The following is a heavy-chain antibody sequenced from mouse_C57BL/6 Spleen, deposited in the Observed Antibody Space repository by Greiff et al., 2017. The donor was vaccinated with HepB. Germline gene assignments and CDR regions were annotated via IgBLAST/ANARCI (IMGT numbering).Heavy chain of an antibody. CDR1: GYAFSSYW. CDR2: IYPGDGDT. D-gene: IGHD4-1*01. J-gene: IGHJ2*01. CDR3: ARSGTGTFLYYFDY. Sequence: VKLMESGAELVKPGASVKISCKASGYAFSSYWMNWVKQRPGKGLEWIGQIYPGDGDTNYNGKFKGKATLTADKSSSTAYMQLSSLTSEDSAVYFCARSGTGTFLYYFDYWGQGTTLTVSS. V-gene: IGHV1-80*01.